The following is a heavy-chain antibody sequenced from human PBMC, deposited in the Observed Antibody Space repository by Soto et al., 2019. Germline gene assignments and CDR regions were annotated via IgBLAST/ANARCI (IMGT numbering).Heavy chain of an antibody. CDR1: GFSFSDCV. D-gene: IGHD1-26*01. CDR2: MWYHGRDK. V-gene: IGHV3-33*01. Sequence: GGSLRLSCAASGFSFSDCVMHWVRQSPGEGLEWVAVMWYHGRDKFYAESVKGRFTITRDNSKNTLYLQMNSLRAEDTAVYYCARDAGGQSGNFIFDSWGQGALVTV. J-gene: IGHJ4*02. CDR3: ARDAGGQSGNFIFDS.